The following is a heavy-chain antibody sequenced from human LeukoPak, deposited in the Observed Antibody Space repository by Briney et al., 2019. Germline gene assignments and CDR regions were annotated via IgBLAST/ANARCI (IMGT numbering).Heavy chain of an antibody. Sequence: SQTLSLTCAISGDSVSSNSVTWNWIRQSPSRGLEWLGRTYYRSTWYNDYAVSVRGRITVNPDTSKNQFSLKLSSVTAADTAVYYCARVRSFWFDPWGQGTLVTVSS. V-gene: IGHV6-1*01. CDR1: GDSVSSNSVT. D-gene: IGHD6-6*01. J-gene: IGHJ5*02. CDR3: ARVRSFWFDP. CDR2: TYYRSTWYN.